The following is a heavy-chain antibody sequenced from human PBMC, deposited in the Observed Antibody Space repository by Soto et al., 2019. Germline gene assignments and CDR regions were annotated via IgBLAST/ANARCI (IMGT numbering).Heavy chain of an antibody. CDR1: GFTFSSYS. CDR3: ARDRKYSSSVRYYYYMDV. J-gene: IGHJ6*03. V-gene: IGHV3-48*01. D-gene: IGHD6-6*01. CDR2: ISSSSSTI. Sequence: HPGGSLRLSCAASGFTFSSYSMNWVRQAPGKGLEWVSYISSSSSTIYYADSVKGRFTISRDNAKNSLYLQMNSLRAEDTAVYYCARDRKYSSSVRYYYYMDVWGKGTTVNVSS.